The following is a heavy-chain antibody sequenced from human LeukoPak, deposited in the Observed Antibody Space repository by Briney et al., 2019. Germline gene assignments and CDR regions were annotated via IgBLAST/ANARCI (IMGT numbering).Heavy chain of an antibody. J-gene: IGHJ4*02. CDR1: GFTFSSYR. CDR2: INSDGSST. Sequence: GGSLRLSCAASGFTFSSYRMHWVRQAPGKGLVWVSRINSDGSSTSYADSVKGRFTISRDNAKNTLYLQMNSLRAEDTAVYYCARAEYSYGSTGQDFDYWGQGTLVTVSS. CDR3: ARAEYSYGSTGQDFDY. V-gene: IGHV3-74*01. D-gene: IGHD5-18*01.